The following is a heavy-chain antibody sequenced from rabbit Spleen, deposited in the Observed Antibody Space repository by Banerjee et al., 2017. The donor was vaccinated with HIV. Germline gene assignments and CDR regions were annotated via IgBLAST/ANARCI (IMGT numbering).Heavy chain of an antibody. Sequence: QSLEESGGGLVQPEGSLALTCKASGFTISSSYYMCWVRQARGKGLEWIACIDSGSSGDTYYANWAKGRFTISKTSSTTVTLQMTSLTAADTATYFCARETSSGWGIVSFYFSLWGQGTLVTVS. D-gene: IGHD4-1*01. CDR3: ARETSSGWGIVSFYFSL. J-gene: IGHJ4*01. CDR2: IDSGSSGDT. CDR1: GFTISSSYY. V-gene: IGHV1S40*01.